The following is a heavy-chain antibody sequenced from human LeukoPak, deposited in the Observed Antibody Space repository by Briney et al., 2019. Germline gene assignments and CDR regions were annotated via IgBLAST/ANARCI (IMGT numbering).Heavy chain of an antibody. CDR3: AKEKLGTKWFTFDY. CDR2: IQGDGSRT. J-gene: IGHJ4*02. D-gene: IGHD3-22*01. V-gene: IGHV3-43*01. CDR1: GFNFDEYS. Sequence: GGSLRLSCAASGFNFDEYSIHWVRQAPGRGLEWISLIQGDGSRTYYADSVKGRFTISRDNSKKSLYLQMNSLRAEDTALYYCAKEKLGTKWFTFDYWGLGPLVTVSS.